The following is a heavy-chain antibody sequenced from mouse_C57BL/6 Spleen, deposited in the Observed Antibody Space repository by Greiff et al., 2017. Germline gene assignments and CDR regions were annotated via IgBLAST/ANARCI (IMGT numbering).Heavy chain of an antibody. CDR1: GFTFSSYG. V-gene: IGHV5-6*01. CDR3: ARHDYDLAWFAY. CDR2: ISSGGSYT. Sequence: EVQVVESGGDLVKPGGSLKLSCAASGFTFSSYGMSWVRQTPDKRLEWVATISSGGSYTYYPDSVKGRFTISRDNAKNTLYLQMSSLKSEDTAVYYCARHDYDLAWFAYWGQGTLVTVSA. D-gene: IGHD2-4*01. J-gene: IGHJ3*01.